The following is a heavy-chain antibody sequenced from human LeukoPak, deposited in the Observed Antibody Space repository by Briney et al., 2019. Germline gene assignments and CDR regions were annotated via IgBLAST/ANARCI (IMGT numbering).Heavy chain of an antibody. CDR1: GFTFSDSY. D-gene: IGHD6-6*01. CDR2: ISGSGHDI. J-gene: IGHJ5*01. CDR3: TRDPRHFDS. Sequence: GGSLRLSCVVSGFTFSDSYMTWVRQAPGKGVEWVAYISGSGHDINYSDSVKGRFTISRDNAKNSLYLQMSSLRVEDTAVYYCTRDPRHFDSCGQGTLVTVSS. V-gene: IGHV3-11*04.